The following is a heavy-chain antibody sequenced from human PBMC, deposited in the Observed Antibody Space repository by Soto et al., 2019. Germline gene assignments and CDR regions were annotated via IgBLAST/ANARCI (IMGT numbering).Heavy chain of an antibody. CDR3: ACGSGRPYYFDY. CDR2: IYSGGST. J-gene: IGHJ4*02. D-gene: IGHD3-10*01. Sequence: AVGSLRLSCAASGFTVSSNYMSWVRQAPGKGLEWVSVIYSGGSTYYADSVKGRFTISRDNSKNTLYLQMNSLRAEDTAVYYCACGSGRPYYFDYWGQGTLVTVS. CDR1: GFTVSSNY. V-gene: IGHV3-66*01.